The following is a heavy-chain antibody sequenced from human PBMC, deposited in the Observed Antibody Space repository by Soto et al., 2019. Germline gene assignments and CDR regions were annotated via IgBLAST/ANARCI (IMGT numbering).Heavy chain of an antibody. V-gene: IGHV1-2*02. J-gene: IGHJ4*02. CDR1: GYNFIDFH. Sequence: QVQLVQSGAEVKKPGASVKVSCEASGYNFIDFHIHWVRQAPGQGFEWMGRISPKSGGTNYAQKFEGRLTMTWDTSLNTAYMELRSPKSDDTAVYYCVRPPGYISDWYYFHLWGQGTRVTVSS. CDR3: VRPPGYISDWYYFHL. CDR2: ISPKSGGT. D-gene: IGHD3-9*01.